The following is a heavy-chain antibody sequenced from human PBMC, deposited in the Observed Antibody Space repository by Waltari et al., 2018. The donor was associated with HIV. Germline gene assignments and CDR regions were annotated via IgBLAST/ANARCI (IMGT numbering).Heavy chain of an antibody. J-gene: IGHJ2*01. V-gene: IGHV3-53*01. CDR2: IYGGGST. CDR3: ARLRGYWYFDF. D-gene: IGHD3-16*01. CDR1: GFTVSSNY. Sequence: EVQLVESGGGLMQPGGSLRLSCAASGFTVSSNYMSWVRQAPGKGLEWVSVIYGGGSTYYADSVKGRFTISRDNSKNTLYLQMNSLTAEDTAVYYCARLRGYWYFDFWGRGTLVTVSS.